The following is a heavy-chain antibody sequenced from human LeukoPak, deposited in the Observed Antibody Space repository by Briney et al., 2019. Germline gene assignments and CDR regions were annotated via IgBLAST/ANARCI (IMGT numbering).Heavy chain of an antibody. J-gene: IGHJ4*02. CDR3: ARGSSWNPDY. CDR1: GGTFSSYA. D-gene: IGHD6-13*01. CDR2: IIPILGTA. Sequence: SVKVSCKASGGTFSSYAISWVRQAPGQGLEWMGRIIPILGTANYAQKFQGWVTMTRDTSISTAYMELSRLRSDDTAVYYCARGSSWNPDYWGQGTLVTVSS. V-gene: IGHV1-69*04.